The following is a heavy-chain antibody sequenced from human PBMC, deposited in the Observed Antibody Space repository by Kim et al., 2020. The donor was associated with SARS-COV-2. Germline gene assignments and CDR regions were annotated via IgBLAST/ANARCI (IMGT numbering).Heavy chain of an antibody. V-gene: IGHV4-39*01. CDR2: IYYSGST. D-gene: IGHD5-12*01. Sequence: SETLSLTCTVSGGSISSSSYYWGWIRQPPGKGLEWIGSIYYSGSTYYNPSLKSRVTISVDTSKNQFSLKLSSMTAADTAVYCCARHDWGPRYGGYALDFWGQGTLVSVSS. CDR3: ARHDWGPRYGGYALDF. CDR1: GGSISSSSYY. J-gene: IGHJ4*02.